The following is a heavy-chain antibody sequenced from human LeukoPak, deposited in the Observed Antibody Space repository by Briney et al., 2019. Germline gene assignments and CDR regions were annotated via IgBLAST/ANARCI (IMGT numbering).Heavy chain of an antibody. Sequence: GGSLRLSCAASGFTVSSNYMSWVRQAPGKGLEWVSVIYSGGSTYYADSVKGRFTISRDNSKNTLYLQMNSLRAEDTAVYYCASSSSGWYLVDYWGQGTLVTVPS. CDR1: GFTVSSNY. CDR3: ASSSSGWYLVDY. CDR2: IYSGGST. D-gene: IGHD6-19*01. V-gene: IGHV3-66*01. J-gene: IGHJ4*02.